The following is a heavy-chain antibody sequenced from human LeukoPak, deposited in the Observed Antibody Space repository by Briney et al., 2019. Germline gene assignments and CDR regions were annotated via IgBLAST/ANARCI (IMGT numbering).Heavy chain of an antibody. CDR1: GGSFSGYY. CDR2: INHSGST. J-gene: IGHJ3*02. D-gene: IGHD5-18*01. V-gene: IGHV4-34*01. CDR3: ARDKLDTAYMSWHAFDI. Sequence: SETLSLTCAVYGGSFSGYYWSRIRQPPGKGLEWIGEINHSGSTNYNPSLKSRVTISVDTSKNQFSLKLSSATAADTAVYYCARDKLDTAYMSWHAFDIWGQGTMVTVSS.